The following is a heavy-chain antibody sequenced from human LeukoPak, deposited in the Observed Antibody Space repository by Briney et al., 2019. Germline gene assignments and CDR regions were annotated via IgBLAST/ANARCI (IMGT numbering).Heavy chain of an antibody. Sequence: GGSLRLSCAASGFTVSSNYMSWVRQAPGKGLEWVSVIYSGGSTYYADSVKGRFTISRDNSKNTLYLQMNSLRAEDTAVYYCARGYGDSYYYYYYYMDVWGKGTTVTVSS. CDR2: IYSGGST. V-gene: IGHV3-53*01. J-gene: IGHJ6*03. CDR3: ARGYGDSYYYYYYYMDV. CDR1: GFTVSSNY. D-gene: IGHD4-17*01.